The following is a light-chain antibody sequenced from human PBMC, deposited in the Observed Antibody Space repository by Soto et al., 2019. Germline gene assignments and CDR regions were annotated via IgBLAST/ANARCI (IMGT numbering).Light chain of an antibody. V-gene: IGKV3-15*01. CDR2: GAS. J-gene: IGKJ1*01. CDR1: QGVSRK. CDR3: QQYNNWPRT. Sequence: IVMTHAPATLSVAPGEMVTLSFRASQGVSRKLAWYQHKPCQAPRLLISGASTGATGIPARFSGSGSGTEFTLTISSLQSEDFAVYYCQQYNNWPRTFGQGTKVDIK.